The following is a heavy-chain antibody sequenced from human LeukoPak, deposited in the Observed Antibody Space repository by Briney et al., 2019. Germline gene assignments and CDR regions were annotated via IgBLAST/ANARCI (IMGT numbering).Heavy chain of an antibody. CDR3: ARTRRNYYGSGSYFDY. D-gene: IGHD3-10*01. V-gene: IGHV2-70*11. CDR2: IDWDDDT. Sequence: SGPALVKPTQTLTLTCTFSGFSLSTSGMCVSWIRQPPGKALEWLARIDWDDDTYYSTSLKTRLFISKDTSKNQVVLTMTNMDPVDTATYYCARTRRNYYGSGSYFDYWGQGTLVAVSS. CDR1: GFSLSTSGMC. J-gene: IGHJ4*02.